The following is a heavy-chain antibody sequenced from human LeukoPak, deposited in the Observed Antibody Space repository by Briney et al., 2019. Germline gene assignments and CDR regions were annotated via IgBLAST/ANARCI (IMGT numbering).Heavy chain of an antibody. Sequence: SETLSLTCTVSGGSISSSSYYWGWIRQPPGRGLEWIGNIYYSGSTNYNPSLKSRVTISVDTSNNQFSLKLSSLTAADTAVYYCASGDYLWGSYLGYWGQGTLVTVSS. V-gene: IGHV4-39*01. D-gene: IGHD3-16*02. J-gene: IGHJ4*02. CDR3: ASGDYLWGSYLGY. CDR2: IYYSGST. CDR1: GGSISSSSYY.